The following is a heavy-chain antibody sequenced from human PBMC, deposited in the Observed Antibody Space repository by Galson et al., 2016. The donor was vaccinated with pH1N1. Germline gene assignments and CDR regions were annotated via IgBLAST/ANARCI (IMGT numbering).Heavy chain of an antibody. J-gene: IGHJ6*03. Sequence: QSGAEVKKAGESLKISCQASGYSFATDWIGWVRQTPGKGLEWVGIIYPGDSDTKSSPSFQGQVTMSVDKSISTAYLQWTSLKASDTAMYYCARLSMDPPYYFYFYMDVWGKGTTVTVSS. D-gene: IGHD2/OR15-2a*01. CDR1: GYSFATDW. CDR2: IYPGDSDT. CDR3: ARLSMDPPYYFYFYMDV. V-gene: IGHV5-51*03.